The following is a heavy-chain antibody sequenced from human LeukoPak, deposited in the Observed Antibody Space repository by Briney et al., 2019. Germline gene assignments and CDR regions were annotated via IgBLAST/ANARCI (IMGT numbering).Heavy chain of an antibody. CDR1: GFTFSSYA. Sequence: GGSLRLSCAASGFTFSSYAMSWVRQAPGKGLEWVSAISGSGGSTYYADSVKGRFTISRDNSKNTLYLQMNSLRAEDTAVYYCAKVDGNYYGSGSTGHFDYWGQGTLVTVSS. V-gene: IGHV3-23*01. CDR2: ISGSGGST. D-gene: IGHD3-10*01. CDR3: AKVDGNYYGSGSTGHFDY. J-gene: IGHJ4*02.